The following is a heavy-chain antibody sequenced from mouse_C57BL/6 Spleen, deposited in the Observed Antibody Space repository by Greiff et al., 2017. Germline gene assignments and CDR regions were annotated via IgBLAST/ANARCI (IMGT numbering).Heavy chain of an antibody. CDR1: GYSITSGYD. V-gene: IGHV3-1*01. CDR3: ARGYDFDEGFAY. J-gene: IGHJ3*01. D-gene: IGHD2-4*01. CDR2: ISYSGST. Sequence: EVQLQQSGPGMVKPSQSLSLTCTVTGYSITSGYDWHWIRHFPGNTLEWMGYISYSGSTNYNQSLKSRISITHEHSKNHFFLKLNSVTTDDTATYYCARGYDFDEGFAYWGQGTLVTVSA.